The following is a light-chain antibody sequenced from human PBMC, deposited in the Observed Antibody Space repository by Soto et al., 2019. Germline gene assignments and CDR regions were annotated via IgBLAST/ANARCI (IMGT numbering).Light chain of an antibody. CDR3: ATWDDSLNGYV. CDR1: ISNIGTNT. Sequence: QAVLTQARSGWRSPGQGVTISCSGSISNIGTNTVHWYQHLPGAAPKLLIYGNNQRPSGVPDRFSGSSSGXSXXXAXXGXRXXDESDYYCATWDDSLNGYVFGTATKVT. V-gene: IGLV1-44*01. CDR2: GNN. J-gene: IGLJ1*01.